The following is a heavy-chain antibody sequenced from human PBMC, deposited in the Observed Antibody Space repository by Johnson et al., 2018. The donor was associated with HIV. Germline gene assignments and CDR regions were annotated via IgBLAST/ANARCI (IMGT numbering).Heavy chain of an antibody. J-gene: IGHJ3*02. CDR1: GFTFSSYA. Sequence: VQLVESGGGVVQPGRSLRLSFAASGFTFSSYAMHWVRQAPGKGLEWVAVISYDGSNKYYADSVKGRFTISRDNSKNTLYLQMNSLRAEDTAVYYCARGIAAAPLWAFDIWGQGTMVTVSS. CDR2: ISYDGSNK. CDR3: ARGIAAAPLWAFDI. D-gene: IGHD6-13*01. V-gene: IGHV3-30*04.